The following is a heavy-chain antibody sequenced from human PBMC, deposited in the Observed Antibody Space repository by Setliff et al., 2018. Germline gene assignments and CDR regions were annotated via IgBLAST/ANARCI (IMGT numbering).Heavy chain of an antibody. CDR3: ARDHAYGSRFYYYYYGMDV. J-gene: IGHJ6*02. CDR1: GFTFSSYS. D-gene: IGHD3-10*01. V-gene: IGHV3-48*04. CDR2: ISSSSSTI. Sequence: GGSLRLSCAASGFTFSSYSMNWVRQAPGKGLEWVSYISSSSSTIYYADSVKGRFTISRDNAKSSLYLQMNSLRAEDTAVYYCARDHAYGSRFYYYYYGMDVWGQGTTVTVSS.